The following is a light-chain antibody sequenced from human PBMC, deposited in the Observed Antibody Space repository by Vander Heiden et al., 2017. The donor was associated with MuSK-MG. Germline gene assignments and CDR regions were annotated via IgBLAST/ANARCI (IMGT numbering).Light chain of an antibody. J-gene: IGLJ3*02. CDR2: HDS. Sequence: SPALVIYHDSKRPAGIPERFSGSNSGNTATLTISGTQAMDEADYYCQAWDSSWVFGGGTKLTVL. V-gene: IGLV3-1*01. CDR3: QAWDSSWV.